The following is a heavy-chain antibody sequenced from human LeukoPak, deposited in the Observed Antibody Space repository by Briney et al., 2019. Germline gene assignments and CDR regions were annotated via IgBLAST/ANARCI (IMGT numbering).Heavy chain of an antibody. D-gene: IGHD3-9*01. J-gene: IGHJ4*02. CDR3: ARADILTGYYTDPIPPDY. V-gene: IGHV3-30*01. CDR1: GFTFSNYA. CDR2: ISYDGTNK. Sequence: GALRLSCAASGFTFSNYAMHWVRQAPGKGLEWVALISYDGTNKYYADSVKGRLTISRDNSKSTLYVQMNSLRAEDTAVYYCARADILTGYYTDPIPPDYWGQGTLVTVSS.